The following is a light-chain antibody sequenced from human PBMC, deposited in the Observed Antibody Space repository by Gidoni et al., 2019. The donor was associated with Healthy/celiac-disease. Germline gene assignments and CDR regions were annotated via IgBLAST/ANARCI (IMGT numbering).Light chain of an antibody. CDR1: QSISNY. CDR3: QQSYNTPTLT. J-gene: IGKJ4*01. CDR2: AAS. Sequence: DIQMTQSPSSLSASLGDRVTITCRASQSISNYLNWYQQKPGKAPKLLIYAASSLQSGVPSRFSGSGSGTDFTLTISSLQPEDFATYYCQQSYNTPTLTFGGGTKVEIK. V-gene: IGKV1-39*01.